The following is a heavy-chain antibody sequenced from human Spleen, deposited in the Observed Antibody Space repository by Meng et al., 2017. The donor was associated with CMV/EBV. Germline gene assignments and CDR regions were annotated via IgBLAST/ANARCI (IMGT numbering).Heavy chain of an antibody. CDR2: INPNSGGT. D-gene: IGHD6-19*01. CDR1: GYTFTGYY. Sequence: ASVKVSCKASGYTFTGYYMHWVRQAPGQGLEWMGWINPNSGGTNYAQKFQGRVTMTRNNSISTAYMDRRSLRSEDTAVYHCSGGRWLEANGMDVWGQGTTVTVSS. J-gene: IGHJ6*02. CDR3: SGGRWLEANGMDV. V-gene: IGHV1-2*02.